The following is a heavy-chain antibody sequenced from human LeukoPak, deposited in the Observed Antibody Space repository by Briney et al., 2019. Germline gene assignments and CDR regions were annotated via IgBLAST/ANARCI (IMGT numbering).Heavy chain of an antibody. CDR3: VRKALGYRLGYGDY. V-gene: IGHV3-48*03. D-gene: IGHD5-12*01. J-gene: IGHJ4*02. CDR2: ISSSGSTI. CDR1: GFTFSSYE. Sequence: GGSLRLSCAASGFTFSSYEMNWVRQDPGKGLEWVSYISSSGSTIYYADSVMGRFTVSRDSSKDTLHLQMNSLRAEDTAVYFCVRKALGYRLGYGDYWGQGALVTASS.